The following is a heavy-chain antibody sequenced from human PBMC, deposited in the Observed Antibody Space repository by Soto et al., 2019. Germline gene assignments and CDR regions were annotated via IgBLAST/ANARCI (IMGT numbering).Heavy chain of an antibody. Sequence: GASVKVSCKASGGTFSSYAISWVRQAPGQGLEWMGGIIPILGTANYAQKFQGRVTITADESTSTAYMELSSLRSEDTAVYYCARDQVSPAGTVGWHFDYWGQGTLVTVSS. CDR3: ARDQVSPAGTVGWHFDY. J-gene: IGHJ4*02. V-gene: IGHV1-69*13. D-gene: IGHD6-19*01. CDR1: GGTFSSYA. CDR2: IIPILGTA.